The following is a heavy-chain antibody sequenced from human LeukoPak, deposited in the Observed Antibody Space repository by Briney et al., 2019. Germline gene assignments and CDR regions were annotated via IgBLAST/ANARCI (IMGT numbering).Heavy chain of an antibody. CDR1: GFTFSSYG. CDR3: AKDQYYYDSSGPILEDYFDY. D-gene: IGHD3-22*01. V-gene: IGHV3-30*18. J-gene: IGHJ4*02. Sequence: GGSLRLSCAASGFTFSSYGMHWVRQAPGKGLEWVAVISYDGSNKYYADSVKGRFTISRDNSKNTLYLQMNSLRAEDTAVYYCAKDQYYYDSSGPILEDYFDYWGQGTLVTVSS. CDR2: ISYDGSNK.